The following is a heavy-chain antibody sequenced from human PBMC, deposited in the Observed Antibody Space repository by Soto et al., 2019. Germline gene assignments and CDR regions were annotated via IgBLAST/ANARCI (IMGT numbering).Heavy chain of an antibody. V-gene: IGHV4-34*01. CDR1: GGSFSGYY. Sequence: SETLSITVADYGGSFSGYYWSWIRQPPGKGLEWIGEINHSGSTNYNPSLKSRVTISVDTSKNQFSLKLSSVTAADTAVYYCARYPKQQLVHASWYYYGMDVWGQGTTVT. J-gene: IGHJ6*02. CDR2: INHSGST. CDR3: ARYPKQQLVHASWYYYGMDV. D-gene: IGHD6-13*01.